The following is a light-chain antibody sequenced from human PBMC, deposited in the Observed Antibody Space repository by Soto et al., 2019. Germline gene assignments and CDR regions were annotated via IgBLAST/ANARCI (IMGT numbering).Light chain of an antibody. Sequence: SALTQPASVSGSPGQSITISCTGSSNDVGGYNYVSWFQQHPGKAPKLMIYEVNNRPSGVSNRFSGSKSGNTASLTISGLQAEDEAEYFCCSYSGSDTLLFGGGTKVTVL. J-gene: IGLJ3*02. CDR3: CSYSGSDTLL. CDR2: EVN. CDR1: SNDVGGYNY. V-gene: IGLV2-14*01.